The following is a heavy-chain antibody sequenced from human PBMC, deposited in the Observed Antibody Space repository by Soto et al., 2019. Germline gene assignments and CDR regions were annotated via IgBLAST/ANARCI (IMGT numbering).Heavy chain of an antibody. CDR1: GFTFNSND. CDR2: ISSSGAFT. D-gene: IGHD3-10*01. Sequence: EVQLLESGGGLVQPGGALRLSCAVSGFTFNSNDMTWVRQAPGKGLEWVSTISSSGAFTYHTDSVRGRLTISRDNSKNTVYVQMNSLRAEDTAVYYCVKHQVSLVRGISPFDHWGQGALVTVSS. V-gene: IGHV3-23*01. CDR3: VKHQVSLVRGISPFDH. J-gene: IGHJ4*02.